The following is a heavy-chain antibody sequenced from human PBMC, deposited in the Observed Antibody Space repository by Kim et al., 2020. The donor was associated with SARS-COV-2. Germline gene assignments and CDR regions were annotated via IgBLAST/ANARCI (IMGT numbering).Heavy chain of an antibody. V-gene: IGHV3-66*01. CDR3: ALTGVQGY. CDR2: GGKT. J-gene: IGHJ4*02. D-gene: IGHD3-9*01. Sequence: GGKTTYANSRKSRFTISRDNAKNTLYLQMNSLGAEDTAVYYCALTGVQGYWGQGTLVTVSS.